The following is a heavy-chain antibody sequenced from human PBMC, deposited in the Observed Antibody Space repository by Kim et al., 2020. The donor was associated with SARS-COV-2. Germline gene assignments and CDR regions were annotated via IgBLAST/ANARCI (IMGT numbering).Heavy chain of an antibody. V-gene: IGHV3-30*07. D-gene: IGHD5-18*01. CDR3: ARDSAYSYGDGAFDI. J-gene: IGHJ3*02. Sequence: ASVKGRFTISRDKSKNTLYLQMNRLRAEDTAVYYCARDSAYSYGDGAFDIWGQGTMVTVSS.